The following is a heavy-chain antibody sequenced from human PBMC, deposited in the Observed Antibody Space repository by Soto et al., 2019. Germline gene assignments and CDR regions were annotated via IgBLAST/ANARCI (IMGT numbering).Heavy chain of an antibody. V-gene: IGHV2-5*02. Sequence: QITLKESGPTLVKPTQTLTLTCTFSGFSLNTSGVGVGWIRQPPGKALEWLALIYWDDDKRYSPSLKSRLTITKDTSKNLVVLTMTNMDPVDTATYYCAHSNGSSWYSSYNWFDPWGQGTLVTVSS. CDR2: IYWDDDK. CDR1: GFSLNTSGVG. D-gene: IGHD6-13*01. CDR3: AHSNGSSWYSSYNWFDP. J-gene: IGHJ5*02.